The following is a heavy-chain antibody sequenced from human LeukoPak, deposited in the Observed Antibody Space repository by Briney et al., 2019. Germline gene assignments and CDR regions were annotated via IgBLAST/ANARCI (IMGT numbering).Heavy chain of an antibody. Sequence: PEGSLRLSCAASEFTFSTYAMNWVRQAPGKGLEWVGYISPTGSTMFYADSVKGRFTLSRDNADNSLYLRMNSLRVEDTALYYCVRGGWRIIETGGDSWGQGTLVTVSS. V-gene: IGHV3-48*04. D-gene: IGHD2-15*01. J-gene: IGHJ4*02. CDR2: ISPTGSTM. CDR3: VRGGWRIIETGGDS. CDR1: EFTFSTYA.